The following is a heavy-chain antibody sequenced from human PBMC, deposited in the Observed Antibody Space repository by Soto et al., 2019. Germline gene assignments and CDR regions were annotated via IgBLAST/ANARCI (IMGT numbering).Heavy chain of an antibody. D-gene: IGHD1-1*01. CDR3: TTSNLGVDF. CDR1: GLIFSDVS. V-gene: IGHV3-15*01. CDR2: IKTKPDDGTI. J-gene: IGHJ4*02. Sequence: PGGSLRLSCAASGLIFSDVSMTWVRQAPGKGLEWVGRIKTKPDDGTIDYAAPVRGRFTISRDDSKNTLYLQMTSLTPDDTGVYYCTTSNLGVDFWGPGTLVTVPQ.